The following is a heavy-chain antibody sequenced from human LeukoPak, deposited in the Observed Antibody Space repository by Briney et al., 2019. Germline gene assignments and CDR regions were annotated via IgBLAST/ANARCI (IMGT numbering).Heavy chain of an antibody. D-gene: IGHD3-10*01. Sequence: SETLSLTCSVSGGSISSSSFYWGWIRQPPGKGLEWIGSIYYSGSTYYNPSLKSRVTISVDTSKNQFSLKLSSVTAADTAVYYCARTRYYYNSRSYGAPYYFDYWGQGTLVTVSS. CDR1: GGSISSSSFY. V-gene: IGHV4-39*01. J-gene: IGHJ4*02. CDR2: IYYSGST. CDR3: ARTRYYYNSRSYGAPYYFDY.